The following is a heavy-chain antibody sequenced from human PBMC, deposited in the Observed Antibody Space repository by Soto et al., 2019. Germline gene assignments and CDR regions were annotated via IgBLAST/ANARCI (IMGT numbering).Heavy chain of an antibody. Sequence: EVQLVESGGGLVKPGGSLRLSCAASDFSISNAWMNWVRQAPGKGLEWVGRIKTRSEGEATDYAAHLKDSFTISRDDSKNTLFLQMNSLKTEDTAVSYCTTGSVEGVWGQGATVIVSS. CDR1: DFSISNAW. CDR2: IKTRSEGEAT. CDR3: TTGSVEGV. V-gene: IGHV3-15*07. J-gene: IGHJ6*02. D-gene: IGHD2-15*01.